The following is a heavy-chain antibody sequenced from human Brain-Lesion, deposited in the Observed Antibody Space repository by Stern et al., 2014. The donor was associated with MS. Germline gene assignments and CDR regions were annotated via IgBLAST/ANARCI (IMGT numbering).Heavy chain of an antibody. V-gene: IGHV1-45*02. J-gene: IGHJ2*01. Sequence: VQLVESGAEVRKPGSSVNVSCKASEYTFTYRYLHWVRQAPGQALEWMGWITPFNGNTLYAQKFQDRVTITADRSLSTAYMELSSLRSEDTAMYFCAQSGNYDWYFDLWGRGTLVTVSS. D-gene: IGHD1-26*01. CDR1: EYTFTYRY. CDR3: AQSGNYDWYFDL. CDR2: ITPFNGNT.